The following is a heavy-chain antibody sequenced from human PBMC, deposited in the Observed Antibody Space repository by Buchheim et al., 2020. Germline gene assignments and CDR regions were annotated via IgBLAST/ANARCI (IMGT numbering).Heavy chain of an antibody. J-gene: IGHJ4*02. Sequence: QVQLVESGGGVVQPGRSLRLSCAASGFTFSSYAMHWVRQAPGKGLEWVAVISYDGSNKYYADSVKGRFTISRDNSKNTLYLQMNSLRAEDTAVYYCARDFWSGYSVAGWGQGTL. CDR3: ARDFWSGYSVAG. CDR1: GFTFSSYA. CDR2: ISYDGSNK. V-gene: IGHV3-30-3*01. D-gene: IGHD3-3*01.